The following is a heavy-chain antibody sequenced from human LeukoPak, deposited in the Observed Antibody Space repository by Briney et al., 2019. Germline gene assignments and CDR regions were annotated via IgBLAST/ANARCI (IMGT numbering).Heavy chain of an antibody. D-gene: IGHD4-17*01. CDR2: ISAYNGNT. CDR3: ARSPYGDYGYYYYYYMDV. J-gene: IGHJ6*03. Sequence: ASVKVSRKASGYTFTSYGIRWVRQAPGQGLEWMGWISAYNGNTNYAQKLQGRVTMTTDTSTSTAYMELRSLRSDDTAVYYCARSPYGDYGYYYYYYMDVWGKGTTVTVSS. CDR1: GYTFTSYG. V-gene: IGHV1-18*01.